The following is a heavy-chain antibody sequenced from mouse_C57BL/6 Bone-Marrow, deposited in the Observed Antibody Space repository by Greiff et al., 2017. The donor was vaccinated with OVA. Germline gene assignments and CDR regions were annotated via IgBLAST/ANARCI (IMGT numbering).Heavy chain of an antibody. CDR3: TTAGSSPYYFDY. J-gene: IGHJ2*01. CDR2: IDPENGDT. CDR1: GFNIKDDY. D-gene: IGHD1-1*01. Sequence: VQLKQSGAELVRPGASVKLSCTASGFNIKDDYMHWVKQRPEQGLEWIGWIDPENGDTEYASKFQGKATITADTSSNTAYLQLSSLTSEDTAVYYCTTAGSSPYYFDYWGQGTTLTVSS. V-gene: IGHV14-4*01.